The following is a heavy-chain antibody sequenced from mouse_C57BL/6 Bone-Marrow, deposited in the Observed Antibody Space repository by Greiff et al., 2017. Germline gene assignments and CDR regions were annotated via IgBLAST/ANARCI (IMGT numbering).Heavy chain of an antibody. CDR1: GYAFSSSW. CDR2: IYPGDGDT. CDR3: ARCPITTVAPFDY. D-gene: IGHD1-1*01. V-gene: IGHV1-82*01. Sequence: VQRVESGPELVKPGASVKISCMASGYAFSSSWMNWVKQRPGKGLEWIGRIYPGDGDTNYNRKFKGKATLTADKSSSTAYMHVSSLTSEDSAVYFCARCPITTVAPFDYWGQGTTLTVSS. J-gene: IGHJ2*01.